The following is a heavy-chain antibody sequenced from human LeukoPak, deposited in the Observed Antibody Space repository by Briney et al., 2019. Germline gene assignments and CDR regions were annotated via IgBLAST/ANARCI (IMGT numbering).Heavy chain of an antibody. J-gene: IGHJ4*02. CDR1: GGSFSGYS. Sequence: PSETLSLTCAVYGGSFSGYSWSWIRQPPGKELEWIGDINDSGSTYYNPSLKSRVTISVDTSKNQFSLKLGSVTAADTAMYYCARASPIYPFVYWGQGTLVTVSS. V-gene: IGHV4-34*01. CDR3: ARASPIYPFVY. CDR2: INDSGST. D-gene: IGHD2/OR15-2a*01.